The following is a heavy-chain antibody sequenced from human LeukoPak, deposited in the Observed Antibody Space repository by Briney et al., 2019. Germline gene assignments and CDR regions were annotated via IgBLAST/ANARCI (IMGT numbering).Heavy chain of an antibody. V-gene: IGHV4-39*01. CDR1: GGSISSSSYY. D-gene: IGHD3-10*01. CDR3: ARLHGSGSFDY. J-gene: IGHJ4*02. CDR2: IYYSGST. Sequence: SETLSLTCTVSGGSISSSSYYWGWIRQPPGKGLEWIGSIYYSGSTYYNPSLKSRVIISVDTSKNQFSLKLSSVTAADTAVYYCARLHGSGSFDYWGQGTLVTVSS.